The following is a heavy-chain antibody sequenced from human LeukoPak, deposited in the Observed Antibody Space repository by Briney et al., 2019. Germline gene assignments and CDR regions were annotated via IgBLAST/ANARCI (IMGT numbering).Heavy chain of an antibody. V-gene: IGHV1-69*04. CDR3: ARLGCSSTSCYDGNWFDP. J-gene: IGHJ5*02. D-gene: IGHD2-2*01. Sequence: SVKVSCKASGGTFSSYAISWVRQAPGQGLEWMGRIIPILGIANYAQKFQGRVTITADKSTSTAYMELSSLRSEDTAVYYCARLGCSSTSCYDGNWFDPWGQGTLVTVSS. CDR1: GGTFSSYA. CDR2: IIPILGIA.